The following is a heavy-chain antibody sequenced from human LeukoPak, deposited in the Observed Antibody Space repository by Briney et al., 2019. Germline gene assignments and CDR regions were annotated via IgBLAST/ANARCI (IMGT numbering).Heavy chain of an antibody. CDR1: GGSISSSIW. CDR3: ARGRHGYSSSWYSFWYFDL. D-gene: IGHD6-13*01. Sequence: PSGTLSLTCAVSGGSISSSIWWSWVRQPPGKGLEWIGEIYHSGSTNYNPSLKSRVTISVDKSKNQFSLKLSSVTTADTAVYYCARGRHGYSSSWYSFWYFDLWGRGTLVTVSS. CDR2: IYHSGST. V-gene: IGHV4-4*02. J-gene: IGHJ2*01.